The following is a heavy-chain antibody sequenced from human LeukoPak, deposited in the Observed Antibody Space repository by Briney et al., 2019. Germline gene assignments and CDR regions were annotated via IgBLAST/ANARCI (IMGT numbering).Heavy chain of an antibody. J-gene: IGHJ5*02. CDR2: INTNTGNP. CDR1: GYTFTSYA. Sequence: ASVKVSCKASGYTFTSYAMNWVRQAPGQGLEWMGWINTNTGNPTYAQGFTGRFVFSLDTSVSTAYLQISSLKAEDTAVYYCARGPSMVRSPPGWFDPWGQGTLDTVSS. CDR3: ARGPSMVRSPPGWFDP. D-gene: IGHD3-10*01. V-gene: IGHV7-4-1*02.